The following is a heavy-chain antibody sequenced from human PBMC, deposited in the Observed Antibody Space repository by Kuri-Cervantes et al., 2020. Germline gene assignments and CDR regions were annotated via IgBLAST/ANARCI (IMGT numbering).Heavy chain of an antibody. Sequence: SETLSLTCTVSGGSISGYYWNWIRQSPGKGLEWIGHIYYRGTTNYNPSLKSRVTISLGTSMNQFSLSLTSVTAEDTAVYYCASARKTHSSGWGDYYYYMDVWGKGTTVTVSS. CDR3: ASARKTHSSGWGDYYYYMDV. CDR1: GGSISGYY. J-gene: IGHJ6*03. V-gene: IGHV4-59*01. D-gene: IGHD6-19*01. CDR2: IYYRGTT.